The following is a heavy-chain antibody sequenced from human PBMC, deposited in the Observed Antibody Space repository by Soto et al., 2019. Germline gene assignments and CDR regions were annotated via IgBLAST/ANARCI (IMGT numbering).Heavy chain of an antibody. J-gene: IGHJ6*02. CDR2: IYHSGST. Sequence: PSETLSLTCAVSGGSISSSNWWRWVRQPPGKGLEWIGEIYHSGSTNYNPSLKSRVTISVDKSKNHFSLKLSSVTAADTAVYYCARVSGSYYYGMDVWGQGTTVTVSS. V-gene: IGHV4-4*02. CDR3: ARVSGSYYYGMDV. D-gene: IGHD1-26*01. CDR1: GGSISSSNW.